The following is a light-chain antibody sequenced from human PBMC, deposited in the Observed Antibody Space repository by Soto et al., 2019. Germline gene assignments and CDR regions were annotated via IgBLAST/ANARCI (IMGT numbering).Light chain of an antibody. CDR2: HAS. V-gene: IGKV1-5*01. CDR1: QSISSW. CDR3: QQYTSYS. Sequence: TQSPGTLSASVGDRVTITCRASQSISSWLAWYQQTPGTAPKLLIYHASTLESAVPSSFSGSGSGTEITLTIISLQPDDFASYYCQQYTSYSFGQGTKVDIK. J-gene: IGKJ1*01.